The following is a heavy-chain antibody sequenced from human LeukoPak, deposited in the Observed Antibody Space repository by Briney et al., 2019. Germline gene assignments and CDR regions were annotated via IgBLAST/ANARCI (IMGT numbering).Heavy chain of an antibody. V-gene: IGHV1-69*13. D-gene: IGHD2-15*01. CDR2: IIPNFGTA. CDR3: ASGGYCSGGSCYWGLSYFDY. Sequence: ASVKVSCKASGGTFSSYAISWVRQAPGQGLEWMGGIIPNFGTANYAQKFQGRVTITADESTSTAYMELSSLRSEDTAVYYCASGGYCSGGSCYWGLSYFDYWGQGTLVTVSS. CDR1: GGTFSSYA. J-gene: IGHJ4*02.